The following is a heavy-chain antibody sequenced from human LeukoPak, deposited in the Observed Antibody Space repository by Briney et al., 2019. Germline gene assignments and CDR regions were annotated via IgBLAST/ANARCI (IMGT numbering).Heavy chain of an antibody. V-gene: IGHV4-59*01. CDR3: ARDSQRYYSSTSCPNWYFDL. D-gene: IGHD2-2*01. Sequence: PSETLSLTCTVSGGSISSYYWSWIRQPPGKGLEWIGYIYYSGSTNYNPSLKSRVTISVDTSKNQFSLKLSSVTAADTAVYYCARDSQRYYSSTSCPNWYFDLWGRGTLVTVSS. CDR2: IYYSGST. J-gene: IGHJ2*01. CDR1: GGSISSYY.